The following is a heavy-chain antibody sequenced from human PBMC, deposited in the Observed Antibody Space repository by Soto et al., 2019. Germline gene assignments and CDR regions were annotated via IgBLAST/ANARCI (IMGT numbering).Heavy chain of an antibody. D-gene: IGHD2-2*01. CDR2: INSGGSST. CDR1: GFTFSSYA. CDR3: ARDKMVPAAMGVGYYYGMDV. J-gene: IGHJ6*02. Sequence: PGGTLRLSCAASGFTFSSYAMSWVRQAPGKGLVWVSRINSGGSSTSYADSVKGRFTISRDNAKNTLYLQMNSLRAEDTAVYYCARDKMVPAAMGVGYYYGMDVWGQGTTVTVSS. V-gene: IGHV3-74*01.